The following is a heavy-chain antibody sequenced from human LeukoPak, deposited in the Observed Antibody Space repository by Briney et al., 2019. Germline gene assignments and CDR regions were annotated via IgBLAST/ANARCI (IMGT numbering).Heavy chain of an antibody. V-gene: IGHV3-7*01. CDR3: AKIGDCSSTSCYFYYGMDV. CDR1: GFTFSSYW. Sequence: GGSLRLSCAASGFTFSSYWMNWVRQAPGKGLEWVANIKQGGSETYYVDSVKGRFTISRDNAKNSLYLQMNSLRAEDTAVYYCAKIGDCSSTSCYFYYGMDVWGQGTTVTVSS. CDR2: IKQGGSET. D-gene: IGHD2-2*01. J-gene: IGHJ6*02.